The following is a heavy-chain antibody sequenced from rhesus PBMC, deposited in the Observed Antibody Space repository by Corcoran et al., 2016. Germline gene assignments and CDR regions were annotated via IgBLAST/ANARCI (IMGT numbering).Heavy chain of an antibody. V-gene: IGHV3S23*01. CDR1: GFTFSSYG. Sequence: EVQLVESGGGLAKPGGSLKLSCAASGFTFSSYGMSWVRQVPGKGLESVSVIVCDSSYTHYADSVKGRFTISRDNAKNSLSLQMNSLRAEDTAVYYCARRHVTGTTAVDYWGQGVLVTVSS. CDR2: IVCDSSYT. D-gene: IGHD1-7*02. CDR3: ARRHVTGTTAVDY. J-gene: IGHJ4*01.